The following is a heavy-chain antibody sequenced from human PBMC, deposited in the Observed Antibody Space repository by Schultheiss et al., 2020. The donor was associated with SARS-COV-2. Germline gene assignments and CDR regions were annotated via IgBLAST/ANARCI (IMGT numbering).Heavy chain of an antibody. V-gene: IGHV3-23*03. CDR3: AKDLVPNINGDPGFDP. J-gene: IGHJ5*02. Sequence: GGSLRLSCAASGFTFSSYAMSWVRQAPGKGLEWVSVIYSGGSTYYADSVKGRFTISRDNSKNTLYLQMNSLRAEDTAVYYCAKDLVPNINGDPGFDPWGQGTLVTVSS. D-gene: IGHD4-17*01. CDR1: GFTFSSYA. CDR2: IYSGGST.